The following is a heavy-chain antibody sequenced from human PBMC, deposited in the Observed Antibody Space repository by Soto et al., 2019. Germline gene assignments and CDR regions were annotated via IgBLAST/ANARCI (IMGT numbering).Heavy chain of an antibody. Sequence: EVQLVESGGGLVQPGGSLRLSCAASGFTFSNYWMHWVRLPPGKGLLWVSRINIGGSAANYAGSVEGRFTVSRDDAKNTLYLQMNSLRDDDTAVHYCVRGTNHWYGIDYWGQGAPVTVSS. V-gene: IGHV3-74*01. CDR1: GFTFSNYW. D-gene: IGHD6-13*01. CDR3: VRGTNHWYGIDY. J-gene: IGHJ4*02. CDR2: INIGGSAA.